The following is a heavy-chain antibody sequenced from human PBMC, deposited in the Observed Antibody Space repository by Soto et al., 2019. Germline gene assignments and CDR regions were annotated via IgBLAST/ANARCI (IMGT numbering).Heavy chain of an antibody. CDR1: GYTFTSYG. D-gene: IGHD1-1*01. CDR2: ISAYNGNT. J-gene: IGHJ4*02. CDR3: ARVPLRGQLEREWGYYFDY. V-gene: IGHV1-18*01. Sequence: GGSVKVSCKASGYTFTSYGISWVRQAPGQGLEWMGWISAYNGNTNYAQKLQGRVTMTTDTSTSTAYMELRSLRSDDTAVYYCARVPLRGQLEREWGYYFDYWGQGTLVTVSS.